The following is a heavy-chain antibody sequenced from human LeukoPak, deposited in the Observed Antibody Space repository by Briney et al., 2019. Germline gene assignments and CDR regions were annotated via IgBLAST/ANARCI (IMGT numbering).Heavy chain of an antibody. CDR1: GGSISSGDHH. D-gene: IGHD3-22*01. Sequence: PSETLSLTCTVSGGSISSGDHHGSWIRQPPGKGLEWIGYVYYSGTTYYNPSLKSRATISLDTSKKQFSLRLTSVTAADTAVYYCARDRYYDSSGYSAWYFDYWGQGTLVTVSS. CDR2: VYYSGTT. CDR3: ARDRYYDSSGYSAWYFDY. V-gene: IGHV4-30-4*01. J-gene: IGHJ4*02.